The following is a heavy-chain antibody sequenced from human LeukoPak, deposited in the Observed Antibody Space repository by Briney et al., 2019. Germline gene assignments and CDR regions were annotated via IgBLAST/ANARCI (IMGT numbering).Heavy chain of an antibody. CDR1: GFTFSSYE. V-gene: IGHV3-48*03. CDR3: AVYPAAPHYFDY. D-gene: IGHD2-2*01. J-gene: IGHJ4*02. Sequence: QPGGSLRLSCAASGFTFSSYEMNWVRRAPGKGLEWVSYISSSGSTIYYADSVKGRFTISRDNAKNSLYLQMNSLRAEDTAVYYCAVYPAAPHYFDYWGQGTLVTVSS. CDR2: ISSSGSTI.